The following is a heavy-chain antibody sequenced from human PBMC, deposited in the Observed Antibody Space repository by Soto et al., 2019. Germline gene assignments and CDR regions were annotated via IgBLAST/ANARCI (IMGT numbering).Heavy chain of an antibody. Sequence: SVKVSCKASGGTFSSYAISWVRQAPGQGLEWMGGIIPIFGTANYAQKFQGRVTITADESTSTAYMELSSLRSEDTAVYYCARDGPYYDFWSGSPRWFDHWGQGTLVTVSS. V-gene: IGHV1-69*13. D-gene: IGHD3-3*01. CDR1: GGTFSSYA. CDR2: IIPIFGTA. J-gene: IGHJ5*02. CDR3: ARDGPYYDFWSGSPRWFDH.